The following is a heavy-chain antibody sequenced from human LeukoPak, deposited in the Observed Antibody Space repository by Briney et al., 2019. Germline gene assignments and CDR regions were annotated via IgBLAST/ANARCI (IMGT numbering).Heavy chain of an antibody. V-gene: IGHV4-30-4*07. CDR1: GRSISSGGYS. CDR3: AREPYHWSYGFDY. Sequence: SQTLSLTCAISGRSISSGGYSWSWLRQPPGRGLEWIGYIYYSGSTYYNPSLKSRVTISVDTSKNQFSLKLSSVTAADTAVYYCAREPYHWSYGFDYWGQGTLVTVSS. D-gene: IGHD1-7*01. CDR2: IYYSGST. J-gene: IGHJ4*02.